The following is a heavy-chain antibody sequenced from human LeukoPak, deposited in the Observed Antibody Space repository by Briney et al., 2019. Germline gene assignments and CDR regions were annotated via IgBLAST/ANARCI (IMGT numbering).Heavy chain of an antibody. CDR1: GYTFSGYW. D-gene: IGHD3-3*01. CDR3: ARERKYDFWSGRRDAFDI. J-gene: IGHJ3*02. CDR2: IKQDGSEK. Sequence: PGGSLRLSCAASGYTFSGYWMSWVRQAPGKGLEWVANIKQDGSEKYYVDSVKGRFTISRDNAKNSLYLQMNSLRAEDTAVYYCARERKYDFWSGRRDAFDIWGQGTMVTVSS. V-gene: IGHV3-7*01.